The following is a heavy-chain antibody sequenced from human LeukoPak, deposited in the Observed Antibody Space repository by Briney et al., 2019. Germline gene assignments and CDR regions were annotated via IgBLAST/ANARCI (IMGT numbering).Heavy chain of an antibody. CDR1: GFTFSSYS. CDR3: ARLYGDYYFDY. J-gene: IGHJ4*02. V-gene: IGHV3-7*01. D-gene: IGHD4-17*01. CDR2: IKQDGSEK. Sequence: GGSLRLSCAASGFTFSSYSMNWVCQAPGKGLEWVANIKQDGSEKYYVDSVKGRFTISRDNAKNSLYLQMNSLRAEDTAVYYCARLYGDYYFDYWGQGTLVTVSS.